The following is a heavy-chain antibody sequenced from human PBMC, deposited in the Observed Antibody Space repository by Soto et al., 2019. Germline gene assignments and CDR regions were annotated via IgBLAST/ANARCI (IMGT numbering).Heavy chain of an antibody. CDR3: ARMADSGYDLNAFDI. D-gene: IGHD5-12*01. J-gene: IGHJ3*02. CDR1: GYTFTGYY. CDR2: INPNSGGT. V-gene: IGHV1-2*04. Sequence: GASVKVSCKASGYTFTGYYMHWVRQAPGQGLEWMGWINPNSGGTNYAQKFQGWVTMTRDTSISTAYMELSRLRSDDTAVYYCARMADSGYDLNAFDIWGQETMVTVSS.